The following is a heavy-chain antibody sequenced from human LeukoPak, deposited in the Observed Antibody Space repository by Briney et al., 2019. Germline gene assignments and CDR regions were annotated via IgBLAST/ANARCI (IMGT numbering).Heavy chain of an antibody. Sequence: GSLRLSCAASGFTLSTYAMSWVRQPPGKGLEWIGEIYHSGSTNYNPSLKSRITISVDKSKNQFSLKLSSVTAADTAVYYCARIRGAGADYYYYYMDVWGKGTTVTVSS. CDR1: GFTLSTYAM. D-gene: IGHD3-3*01. J-gene: IGHJ6*03. CDR3: ARIRGAGADYYYYYMDV. CDR2: IYHSGST. V-gene: IGHV4-4*02.